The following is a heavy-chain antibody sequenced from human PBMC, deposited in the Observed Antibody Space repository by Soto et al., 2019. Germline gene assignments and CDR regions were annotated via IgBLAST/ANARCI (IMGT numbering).Heavy chain of an antibody. CDR2: ISWNSGSI. J-gene: IGHJ4*02. D-gene: IGHD5-12*01. CDR1: GFTFDDYA. Sequence: GGSLRLSCAASGFTFDDYAMHWVRQAPGKGLEWVSGISWNSGSIGYADSVKGRFTISRDNAKNSLYLQMNSLRAEDTALYYCAKDTRGYSGYDYFDYWGQGTLVTVSS. CDR3: AKDTRGYSGYDYFDY. V-gene: IGHV3-9*01.